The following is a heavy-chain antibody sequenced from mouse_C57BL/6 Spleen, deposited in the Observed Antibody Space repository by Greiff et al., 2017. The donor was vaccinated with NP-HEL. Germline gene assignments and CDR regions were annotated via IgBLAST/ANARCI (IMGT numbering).Heavy chain of an antibody. V-gene: IGHV1-69*01. CDR1: GYPFPSYW. CDR2: IDPSASYT. CDR3: ARWGSAWFAY. Sequence: VQLQQPGAELVMPGASVKLSCKASGYPFPSYWMHWVKQRPGQGLEWIGEIDPSASYTNYHQKFKGKSTLTVDKSSSTAYMQLSSLTSEDSAVYYCARWGSAWFAYWGQGTLVTVSA. J-gene: IGHJ3*01.